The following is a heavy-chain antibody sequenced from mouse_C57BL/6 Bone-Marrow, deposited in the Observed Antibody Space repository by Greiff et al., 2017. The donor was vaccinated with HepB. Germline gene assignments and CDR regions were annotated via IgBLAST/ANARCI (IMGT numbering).Heavy chain of an antibody. CDR2: IRSKSNNYAT. V-gene: IGHV10-1*01. Sequence: EVKLVESGGGLVQPKGSLKLSCAASGFSFNTYAMNWVRQAPGKGLEWVARIRSKSNNYATYYADSVKDRFTISRDDSESMLYLQMNNLKTEDTAMYYCVRHGSRGRYFDVWGTGTTVTVSS. CDR1: GFSFNTYA. J-gene: IGHJ1*03. CDR3: VRHGSRGRYFDV. D-gene: IGHD1-1*01.